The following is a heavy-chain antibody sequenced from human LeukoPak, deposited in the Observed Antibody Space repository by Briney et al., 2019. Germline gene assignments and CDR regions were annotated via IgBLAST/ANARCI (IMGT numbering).Heavy chain of an antibody. Sequence: GGSLRLSCAASGFTFSSYAMHWVRQAPGKGLEWVAVISYDGSNKYYEDSVKGRFTISRDNSKNTLYLQMNSLRAEDTAVYYCARADNYYDSSGYYGDYWGQGTLVTVSS. CDR2: ISYDGSNK. V-gene: IGHV3-30-3*01. CDR1: GFTFSSYA. D-gene: IGHD3-22*01. J-gene: IGHJ4*02. CDR3: ARADNYYDSSGYYGDY.